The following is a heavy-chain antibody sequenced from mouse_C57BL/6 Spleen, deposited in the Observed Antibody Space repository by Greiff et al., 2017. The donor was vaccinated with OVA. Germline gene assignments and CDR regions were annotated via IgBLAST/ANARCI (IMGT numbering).Heavy chain of an antibody. V-gene: IGHV1-52*01. CDR2: IDPPDSET. CDR3: ARQGGSSLYYFDY. CDR1: GYTFTSYW. D-gene: IGHD1-1*01. J-gene: IGHJ2*01. Sequence: QVQLKESGAELVRPGSSVKLSCKASGYTFTSYWMHWVKQRPIQGLEWIGNIDPPDSETHYNQKFKDKATLTVDKSSSTAYMQLSSLTSEDSAVYYCARQGGSSLYYFDYWGQGTTLTVSS.